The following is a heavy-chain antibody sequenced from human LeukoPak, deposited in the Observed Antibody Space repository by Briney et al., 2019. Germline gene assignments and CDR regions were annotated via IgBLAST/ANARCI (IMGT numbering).Heavy chain of an antibody. CDR1: GGSFSGYY. Sequence: SETLSLTCAVYGGSFSGYYWSWIRQPPGKGLEWIGYIYYSGGTYYNPSLKSRVTISVDTSKNQFSLKLSSVTAADTAVYYCARVKQVYTGEITLGAFDIWGQGTMVTVSS. CDR2: IYYSGGT. V-gene: IGHV4-30-4*08. D-gene: IGHD7-27*01. CDR3: ARVKQVYTGEITLGAFDI. J-gene: IGHJ3*02.